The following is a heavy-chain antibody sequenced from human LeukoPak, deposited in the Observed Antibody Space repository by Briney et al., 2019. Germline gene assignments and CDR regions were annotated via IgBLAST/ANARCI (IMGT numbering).Heavy chain of an antibody. J-gene: IGHJ4*02. Sequence: GGSLRLSCAASGFTFSSYAMSWVRQAPGKGLECISGFSGSGGSTYYADSVKGRFTISRDNSKNTLYLQMNSLRAEDTAVYYCAKGTMGRGFGYWGQGTLVTVSS. D-gene: IGHD3-10*01. CDR2: FSGSGGST. CDR3: AKGTMGRGFGY. V-gene: IGHV3-23*01. CDR1: GFTFSSYA.